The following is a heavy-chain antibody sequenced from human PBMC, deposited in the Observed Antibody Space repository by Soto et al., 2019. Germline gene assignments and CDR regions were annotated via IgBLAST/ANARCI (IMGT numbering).Heavy chain of an antibody. V-gene: IGHV1-69*06. CDR3: ATDYDSSGYSKYYFDY. CDR2: IIPIFGTA. CDR1: GGTFSSYA. J-gene: IGHJ4*02. D-gene: IGHD3-22*01. Sequence: QVQLVQSGAEVKKPGSSVKVSCKASGGTFSSYAISWVRQAPGQGLEWMGGIIPIFGTANYAQKFQGRVTITADKSTSTAYMELSSLRSEDTAVYYCATDYDSSGYSKYYFDYCGQGTLVTVSS.